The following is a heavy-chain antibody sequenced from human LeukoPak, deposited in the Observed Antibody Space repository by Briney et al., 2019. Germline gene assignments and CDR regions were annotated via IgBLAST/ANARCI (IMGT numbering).Heavy chain of an antibody. V-gene: IGHV1-3*01. CDR3: AKLAASETGEGS. J-gene: IGHJ5*02. CDR2: LNADDGDT. CDR1: GYTFTNYA. D-gene: IGHD6-13*01. Sequence: ASVKVSCKASGYTFTNYAVHWVRQDPGQRLEWMGRLNADDGDTKYSQKFQGRVTMTRDTSTSTVYMELSSLRSEDTAIYYCAKLAASETGEGSWGQGTLVTVSS.